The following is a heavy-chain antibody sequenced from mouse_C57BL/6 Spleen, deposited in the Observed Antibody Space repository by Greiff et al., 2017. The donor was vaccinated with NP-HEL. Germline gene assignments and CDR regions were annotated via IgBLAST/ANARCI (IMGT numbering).Heavy chain of an antibody. CDR1: GYSITSGYY. V-gene: IGHV3-6*01. D-gene: IGHD4-1*01. J-gene: IGHJ1*03. CDR2: ISYDGSN. CDR3: AKANWDVWYFDV. Sequence: ESGPGLVKPSQSLSLTCSVTGYSITSGYYWNWIRQFPGNKLEWMGYISYDGSNNYNPSLKNRISITRDTSKNQFFLKLNSVTTEDTATYYCAKANWDVWYFDVWGTGTTVTVSS.